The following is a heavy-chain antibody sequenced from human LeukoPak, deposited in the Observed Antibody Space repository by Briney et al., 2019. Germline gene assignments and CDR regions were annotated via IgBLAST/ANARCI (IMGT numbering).Heavy chain of an antibody. D-gene: IGHD2-2*02. Sequence: PGGSLRLSCAASGFTFSSYAMSWVRQAPGKGLEWVSVISGSGGSTFYADSVKGRFTISRDNSKNTLYLQMNSLRAEDTAVYYCAKYIVVVPAAIEHWGQGTLVTVSS. J-gene: IGHJ1*01. V-gene: IGHV3-23*01. CDR3: AKYIVVVPAAIEH. CDR1: GFTFSSYA. CDR2: ISGSGGST.